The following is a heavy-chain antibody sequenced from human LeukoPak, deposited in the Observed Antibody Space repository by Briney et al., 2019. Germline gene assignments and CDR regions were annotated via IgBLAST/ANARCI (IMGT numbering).Heavy chain of an antibody. J-gene: IGHJ4*02. CDR2: INPNSGGT. CDR3: ARESSAAGIDY. V-gene: IGHV1-2*06. D-gene: IGHD6-13*01. CDR1: GYTFTGYY. Sequence: GASVKVSCKASGYTFTGYYMHWVRQAPGQGLEWMGRINPNSGGTNYAQKFQGRVTITRDTSISTAYMELSRLRSDGTAVYYCARESSAAGIDYWGQGTLVTVSS.